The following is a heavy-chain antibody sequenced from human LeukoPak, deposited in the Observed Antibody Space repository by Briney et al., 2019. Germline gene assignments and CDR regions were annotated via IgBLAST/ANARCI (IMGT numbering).Heavy chain of an antibody. Sequence: GVSVKVSCKASGGTFSSYTISWVRQAPGQGLEWMGRIIPILGIANYAQKFQGRVTITADKSTSTAYMELSSLRSEDTAVYYCARRRGYSYGGYYFDYWGQGTLVTVSS. CDR2: IIPILGIA. D-gene: IGHD5-18*01. J-gene: IGHJ4*02. CDR1: GGTFSSYT. CDR3: ARRRGYSYGGYYFDY. V-gene: IGHV1-69*02.